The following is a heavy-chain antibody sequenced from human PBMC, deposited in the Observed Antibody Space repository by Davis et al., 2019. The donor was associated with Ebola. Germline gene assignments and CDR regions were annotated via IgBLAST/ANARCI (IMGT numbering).Heavy chain of an antibody. J-gene: IGHJ5*02. CDR3: AKVHPPTTVTTGWFDP. D-gene: IGHD4-17*01. CDR2: ISVRSIT. CDR1: GFIFSSYA. Sequence: PGGSLRLSCAAYGFIFSSYAISWVRQASGKGLEWVSSISVRSITYHADSVKGRFTISRDNSKNTLYLQMNSLRAEDTAVYYCAKVHPPTTVTTGWFDPWGQGTLVTVSS. V-gene: IGHV3-23*01.